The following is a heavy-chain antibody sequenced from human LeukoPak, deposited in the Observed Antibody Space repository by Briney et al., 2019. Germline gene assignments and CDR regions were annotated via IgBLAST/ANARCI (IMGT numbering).Heavy chain of an antibody. CDR1: GGSISSGGYY. J-gene: IGHJ3*02. Sequence: SQTLSLTCTVSGGSISSGGYYWSWIRQPPGKGLEWIGEINHSGSTNYNPSLKSRVTISVDTSKNQFSLKLSSVTAADTAVYYCARSNYYDSSGYTDAFDIWGQGTMVTVSS. V-gene: IGHV4-30-2*01. CDR3: ARSNYYDSSGYTDAFDI. CDR2: INHSGST. D-gene: IGHD3-22*01.